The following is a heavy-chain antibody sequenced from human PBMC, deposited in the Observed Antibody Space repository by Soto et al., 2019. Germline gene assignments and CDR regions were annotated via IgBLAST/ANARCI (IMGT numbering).Heavy chain of an antibody. Sequence: EVQLVESGGGLVKPGGSLRLSCADSGFTFSNAWMSWVRQAPGKGLEWVGRIKSKTDGGTTDYAAPVKGRFTIARDDSKNTLYLQMNSLKTDDTAVYYCTTDRRSSSINGLDYWGQGTLVTVSS. J-gene: IGHJ4*02. CDR2: IKSKTDGGTT. CDR1: GFTFSNAW. D-gene: IGHD6-13*01. CDR3: TTDRRSSSINGLDY. V-gene: IGHV3-15*01.